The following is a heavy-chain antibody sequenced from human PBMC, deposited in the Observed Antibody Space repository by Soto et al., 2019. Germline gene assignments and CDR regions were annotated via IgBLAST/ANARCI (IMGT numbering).Heavy chain of an antibody. CDR1: GGSISSYY. V-gene: IGHV4-59*01. J-gene: IGHJ5*02. CDR2: ISSSGTT. D-gene: IGHD1-26*01. CDR3: ARHSQQWEGLWFDP. Sequence: SETLSLTCTVSGGSISSYYWSWIRQPPGKGLEWIGYISSSGTTNYNPSLESRVTTSVDTSKNQFSLNLSSVTAADTAVYYCARHSQQWEGLWFDPWGQGTLVTVSS.